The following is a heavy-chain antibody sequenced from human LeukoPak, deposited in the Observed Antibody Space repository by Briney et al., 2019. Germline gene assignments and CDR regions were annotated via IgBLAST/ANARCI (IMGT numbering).Heavy chain of an antibody. CDR3: ASYAPPRY. J-gene: IGHJ4*02. CDR2: INHSGST. V-gene: IGHV4-34*01. D-gene: IGHD4-17*01. CDR1: GGSFSGYY. Sequence: PSETLSLTCAVYGGSFSGYYWSWIRQPPGKGLEWIGEINHSGSTNYNPSLKSRVTISVDTSKNQFSLKLSSVTAADTAVYYCASYAPPRYWGQGTLVTVSS.